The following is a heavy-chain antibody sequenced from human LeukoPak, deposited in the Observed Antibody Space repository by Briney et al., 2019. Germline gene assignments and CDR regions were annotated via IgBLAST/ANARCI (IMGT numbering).Heavy chain of an antibody. V-gene: IGHV4-34*01. Sequence: TSETLSLTCAVYGGSFSEYYWNWIRQSPGEGLEWIGEISHSGGIKYNPSLKSRVTMSPDTSKNQFSLKLRSVTAADTAIYYCATSSVTRGIISAYWGQGTPVTVSS. J-gene: IGHJ4*02. CDR2: ISHSGGI. CDR1: GGSFSEYY. CDR3: ATSSVTRGIISAY. D-gene: IGHD3-10*01.